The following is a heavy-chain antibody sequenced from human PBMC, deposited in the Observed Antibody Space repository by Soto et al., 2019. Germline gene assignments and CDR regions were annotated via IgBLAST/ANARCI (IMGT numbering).Heavy chain of an antibody. V-gene: IGHV1-18*01. J-gene: IGHJ5*02. D-gene: IGHD3-3*01. CDR3: TTCARVTPFVECWFDT. CDR2: ISAYNGNT. CDR1: GYAFIDYG. Sequence: QVKLVQSGADLKKPEASVTVSCKTSGYAFIDYGITWVRQAPGQGLEWIGWISAYNGNTLYARNLQDRVTMTIDTATYTAHMELRSLRSDDTALDYCTTCARVTPFVECWFDTWGQGTLVPVSS.